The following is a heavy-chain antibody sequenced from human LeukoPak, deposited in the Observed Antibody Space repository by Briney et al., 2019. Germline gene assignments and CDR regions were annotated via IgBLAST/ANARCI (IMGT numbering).Heavy chain of an antibody. V-gene: IGHV4-38-2*01. CDR1: GFTFSSYA. J-gene: IGHJ4*02. CDR2: IYHSGST. D-gene: IGHD3-16*01. Sequence: GSLRLSCAASGFTFSSYAMGWVRQAPGKGLEWIGSIYHSGSTYYNPSLKGRVTVSVDTSKNQFSLKLSSVTAADTAVYYCARYVDPSTPFSYWGQGTLVTVSS. CDR3: ARYVDPSTPFSY.